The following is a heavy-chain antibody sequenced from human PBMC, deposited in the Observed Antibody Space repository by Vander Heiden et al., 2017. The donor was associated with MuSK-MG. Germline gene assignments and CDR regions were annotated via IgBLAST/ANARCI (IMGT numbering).Heavy chain of an antibody. Sequence: EVQLLESGGGLVQPGGSLRLSCAASGFTFSFFDMNWVRQPPGRGLEWVSDISGNGEATHYADSVKGRLTISRDNSKNTLYLQMNSLRAEDTAVYYCAKGGWLDDWGQGTLVTVSS. CDR2: ISGNGEAT. J-gene: IGHJ4*02. V-gene: IGHV3-23*01. CDR1: GFTFSFFD. CDR3: AKGGWLDD. D-gene: IGHD6-19*01.